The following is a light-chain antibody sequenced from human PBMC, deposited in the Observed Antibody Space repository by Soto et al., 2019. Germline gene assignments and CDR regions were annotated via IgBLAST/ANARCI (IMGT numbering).Light chain of an antibody. CDR1: QSIETW. CDR2: KAS. CDR3: QQYTSYYS. V-gene: IGKV1-5*03. J-gene: IGKJ2*03. Sequence: DIPMTQSPSTLSASVGDRVTITCRASQSIETWLAWYQQKPGNAPKLLIYKASTLQSGVPSRFSGSGSGADFTLTISSLQPDDFGTYYCQQYTSYYSFGQGTKVEIK.